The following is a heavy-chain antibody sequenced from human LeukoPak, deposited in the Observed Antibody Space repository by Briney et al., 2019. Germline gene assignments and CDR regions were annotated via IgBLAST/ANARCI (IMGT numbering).Heavy chain of an antibody. J-gene: IGHJ4*02. CDR3: ARNSGSGFDY. Sequence: GASVKVSCKASGYTFTSYYIVWVRQAPVQGLEWMGRIDPSGGSTSYAQKFQGRVTMTRGTSTSTVYMELSSLISEDTAVYYCARNSGSGFDYWGQGTLVTVSS. D-gene: IGHD2-15*01. CDR2: IDPSGGST. V-gene: IGHV1-46*01. CDR1: GYTFTSYY.